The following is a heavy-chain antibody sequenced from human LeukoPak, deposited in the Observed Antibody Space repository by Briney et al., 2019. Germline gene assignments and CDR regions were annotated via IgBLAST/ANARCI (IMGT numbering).Heavy chain of an antibody. CDR2: IYYSGST. V-gene: IGHV4-30-4*08. Sequence: LRLSCAASGFTVSSNYMSWVRQAPGKGLEWIGYIYYSGSTYYNPSLKSRVTISVDTSKNQFSLKLSSVAAADTAVYYCARDWYYYDSSGYFDYWGQGTLVTVSS. CDR1: GFTVSSNY. CDR3: ARDWYYYDSSGYFDY. D-gene: IGHD3-22*01. J-gene: IGHJ4*02.